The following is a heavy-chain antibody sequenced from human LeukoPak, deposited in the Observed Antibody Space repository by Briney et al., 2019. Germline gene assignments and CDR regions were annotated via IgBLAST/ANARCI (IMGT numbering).Heavy chain of an antibody. D-gene: IGHD3-10*01. CDR2: IIPIFGTA. CDR3: ACFMVRGVITPDYYYGMDV. Sequence: SVKVSCKASGGTFSSYAISWVRQAPGQGLEWMGGIIPIFGTANYAQKFQGRVTITADESTSTAYMELSSLRSEETAVYYCACFMVRGVITPDYYYGMDVWGQGTTVTVSS. V-gene: IGHV1-69*13. CDR1: GGTFSSYA. J-gene: IGHJ6*02.